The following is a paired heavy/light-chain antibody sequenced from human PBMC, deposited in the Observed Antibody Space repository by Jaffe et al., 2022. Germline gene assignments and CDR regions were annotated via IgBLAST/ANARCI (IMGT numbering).Light chain of an antibody. CDR3: CSYAGSFTWV. V-gene: IGLV2-23*01. Sequence: QSALTQPASVSGSPGQSITISCTGTSSDVGNYNLVSWYQQHPGKGPKLMISEGSKRPSGVSNRFSGSKSGNTASLTISGLQAEDEADYYCCSYAGSFTWVFGGGTKLTVL. CDR1: SSDVGNYNL. CDR2: EGS. J-gene: IGLJ3*02.
Heavy chain of an antibody. CDR2: IEYHGSKE. V-gene: IGHV3-30*02. D-gene: IGHD2-21*01. Sequence: QVQLVESGGGVVQPGGSLRLSCAASGLTFRSYGMHWVRQTPGKGLEWVAFIEYHGSKECYVDSVRGRFTISRDNSKNTLYLQMNSLRAEDTAVYYCAKLAQHTDPVSLDYWGQGTLVTVSS. J-gene: IGHJ4*02. CDR1: GLTFRSYG. CDR3: AKLAQHTDPVSLDY.